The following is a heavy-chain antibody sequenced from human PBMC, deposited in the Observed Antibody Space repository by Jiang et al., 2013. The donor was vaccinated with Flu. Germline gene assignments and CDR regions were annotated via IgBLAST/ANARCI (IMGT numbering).Heavy chain of an antibody. D-gene: IGHD2-15*01. V-gene: IGHV4-39*07. CDR2: IQYSGRT. CDR1: GGSISRNSYY. CDR3: VMPSYCIGGGCYVALGYGMDV. Sequence: LLKPSETLSLTCTVSGGSISRNSYYWGWIRQPPGKGLEWIGNIQYSGRTYYSPSLRSRVSISVDTSKNQFSLRLSSVTAADTAVYYCVMPSYCIGGGCYVALGYGMDVWG. J-gene: IGHJ6*04.